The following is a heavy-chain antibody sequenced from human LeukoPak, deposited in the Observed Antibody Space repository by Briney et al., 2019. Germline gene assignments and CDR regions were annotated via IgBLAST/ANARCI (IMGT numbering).Heavy chain of an antibody. D-gene: IGHD2-2*01. V-gene: IGHV3-23*01. CDR2: ISGGGSST. CDR1: GFAFSRNG. J-gene: IGHJ4*02. Sequence: GGSLRLSCAASGFAFSRNGMSWVRQAPGKGLEWVSAISGGGSSTYYADSVKGRFTISRDNSKNTLYLQMNSLRAEDTAVYYCLRDYASFDYWGQGTLVTVSS. CDR3: LRDYASFDY.